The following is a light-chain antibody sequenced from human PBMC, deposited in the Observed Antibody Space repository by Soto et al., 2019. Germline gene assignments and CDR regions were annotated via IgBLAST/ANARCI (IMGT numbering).Light chain of an antibody. CDR3: SSYAGSNNFDV. J-gene: IGLJ1*01. CDR1: SSDVGGYNY. V-gene: IGLV2-8*01. CDR2: EVS. Sequence: QSALTQPPSASGSPGQSVTISCTGTSSDVGGYNYVSWYQQHPGKAPKLMIYEVSKRPSGVPDRFSGSKSGNTPSLTVSGLQAEDEADYYCSSYAGSNNFDVFGTGTKVTVL.